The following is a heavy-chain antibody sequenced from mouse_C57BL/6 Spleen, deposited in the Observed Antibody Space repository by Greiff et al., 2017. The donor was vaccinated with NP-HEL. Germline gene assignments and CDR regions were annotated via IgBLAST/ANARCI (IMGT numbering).Heavy chain of an antibody. CDR3: ARHEDHGYGSSYGYFDV. Sequence: VQLQQSGAELVKPGASVKLSCKASGYTFTEYTIHWVKQRSGQGLEWIGWFYPGSGSIKYNEKFKDKATLTADKSSSTVYMELSRLTSEDSAVYFCARHEDHGYGSSYGYFDVWGTGTTVTVSS. D-gene: IGHD1-1*01. CDR2: FYPGSGSI. CDR1: GYTFTEYT. J-gene: IGHJ1*03. V-gene: IGHV1-62-2*01.